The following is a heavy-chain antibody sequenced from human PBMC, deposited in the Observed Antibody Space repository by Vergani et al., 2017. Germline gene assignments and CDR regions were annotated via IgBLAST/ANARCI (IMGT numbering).Heavy chain of an antibody. CDR2: IIPIIRLA. Sequence: QVHLEQSGTEVKKPGSSVKVSCKVSGDIFNNYTVTWVRQGPGQGLEWMGRIIPIIRLATSAQKFQDRVKITGDTSTNTVYMEMNNLRSEDTAVYYCARVSPGDNSGWEPFDYWGQGTLVTVSS. CDR1: GDIFNNYT. D-gene: IGHD6-19*01. J-gene: IGHJ4*02. V-gene: IGHV1-69*02. CDR3: ARVSPGDNSGWEPFDY.